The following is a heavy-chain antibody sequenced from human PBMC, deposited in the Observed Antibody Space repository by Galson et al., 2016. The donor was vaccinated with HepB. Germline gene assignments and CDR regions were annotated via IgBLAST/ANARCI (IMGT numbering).Heavy chain of an antibody. Sequence: SLRLSCAASGFTFSFSVYWMSWVRQAPGKGLEWVANIAGAGSEKYYVDSVKGRFTISRDNAKNSLYLQMNSLRADDTAVYYCARLTLPGICCYFYYWGQGALVTVSS. CDR2: IAGAGSEK. D-gene: IGHD2-8*01. J-gene: IGHJ4*02. CDR1: GFTFSFSVYW. CDR3: ARLTLPGICCYFYY. V-gene: IGHV3-7*05.